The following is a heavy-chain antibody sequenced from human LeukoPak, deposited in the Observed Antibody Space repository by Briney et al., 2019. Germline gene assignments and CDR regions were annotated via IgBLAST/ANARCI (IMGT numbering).Heavy chain of an antibody. CDR3: AKLHAGYSSGYLDY. V-gene: IGHV3-23*01. CDR1: GFTFSSYA. Sequence: PGGSLRLSCAASGFTFSSYAMSWVRQAPGKGLEWVSAISGSGGSAYYADSVKGRFTISRDNSKNTLYLQMNSLRAEDTAVYYCAKLHAGYSSGYLDYWGQGTLVTVSS. CDR2: ISGSGGSA. J-gene: IGHJ4*02. D-gene: IGHD6-19*01.